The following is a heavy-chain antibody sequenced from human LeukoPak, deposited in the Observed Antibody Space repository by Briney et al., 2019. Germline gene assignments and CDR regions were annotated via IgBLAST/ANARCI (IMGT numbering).Heavy chain of an antibody. CDR3: ARVAPNYYDSSGYYWAGDAFDI. Sequence: ASVKVSCKASGYTFTSYYMHWVRQAPGQGLEWMGIINPSGGSTSYAQKLQGRVTMTTDTSTSTAYMELRSLRSDDTAVYYCARVAPNYYDSSGYYWAGDAFDIWGQGTMVTVSS. CDR2: INPSGGST. CDR1: GYTFTSYY. V-gene: IGHV1-46*01. J-gene: IGHJ3*02. D-gene: IGHD3-22*01.